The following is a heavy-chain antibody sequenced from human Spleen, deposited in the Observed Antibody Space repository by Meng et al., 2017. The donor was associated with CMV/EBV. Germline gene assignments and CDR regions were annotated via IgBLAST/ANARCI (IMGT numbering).Heavy chain of an antibody. CDR2: VYHSGST. CDR3: ARGSLAYYYDSSGYYHTS. CDR1: SISSSNW. J-gene: IGHJ5*02. Sequence: SISSSNWGSWVRQSPGKGLEWIGEVYHSGSTNYNPSLKSRVTISSDKSKNQFSLKLSSVTAADTAVYYCARGSLAYYYDSSGYYHTSWGQGTLVTVSS. V-gene: IGHV4-4*02. D-gene: IGHD3-22*01.